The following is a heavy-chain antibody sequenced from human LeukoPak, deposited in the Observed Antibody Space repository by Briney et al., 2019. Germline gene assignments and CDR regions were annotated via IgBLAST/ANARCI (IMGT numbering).Heavy chain of an antibody. Sequence: SETLSLTCTVSGGSISSSSYYWGWIRQPPGKGLEWIGSIYYSGSTYYNPSLKSRVTISVDTSKNQFSLKLSSVTAADTVVYYCARLEGIAAAGTWGQGTLVTVSS. V-gene: IGHV4-39*01. J-gene: IGHJ4*02. CDR3: ARLEGIAAAGT. D-gene: IGHD6-13*01. CDR1: GGSISSSSYY. CDR2: IYYSGST.